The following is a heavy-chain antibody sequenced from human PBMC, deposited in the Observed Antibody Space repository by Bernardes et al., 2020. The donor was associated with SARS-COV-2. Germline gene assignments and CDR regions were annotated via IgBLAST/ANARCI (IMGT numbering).Heavy chain of an antibody. CDR2: INPNSGGT. J-gene: IGHJ6*03. V-gene: IGHV1-2*02. CDR3: ARDLVRSLYSYSYYYYMDV. CDR1: GYTFTGYY. D-gene: IGHD6-13*01. Sequence: ASVKVSCKASGYTFTGYYMHWVRQAPGQGLEWMGWINPNSGGTNYAQKFQGRVTMTRDTSISTAYMELSRLRSDDTAVYYCARDLVRSLYSYSYYYYMDVWGKGTTVTVSS.